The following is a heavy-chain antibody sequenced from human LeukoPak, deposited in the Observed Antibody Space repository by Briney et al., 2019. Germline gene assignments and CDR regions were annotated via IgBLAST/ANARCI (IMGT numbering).Heavy chain of an antibody. Sequence: GGSLRLSCAASGLTFRTNAMHWVRQAPGKGLEWVAVISYDGSNKYYADSVKGRFTISRDNSKNTFFLIMNSLRAEDTAVYSCAKALLRYFDWHFDYWGQGTLVTVSS. V-gene: IGHV3-30*04. D-gene: IGHD3-9*01. CDR1: GLTFRTNA. J-gene: IGHJ4*02. CDR2: ISYDGSNK. CDR3: AKALLRYFDWHFDY.